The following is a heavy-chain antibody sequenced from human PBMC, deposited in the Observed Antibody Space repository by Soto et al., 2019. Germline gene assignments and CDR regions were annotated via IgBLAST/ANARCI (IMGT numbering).Heavy chain of an antibody. CDR2: IIPIFGTA. CDR1: GGTFSSYA. V-gene: IGHV1-69*13. Sequence: GASVKVSCKASGGTFSSYAISWVRQAPGQGLEWVGGIIPIFGTANYAQKFQGRVTITADESTSTAYMELSSLRSEDTAVYYCARGLLSHSDSSGSIDYWGQGTLVTVSS. J-gene: IGHJ4*02. CDR3: ARGLLSHSDSSGSIDY. D-gene: IGHD3-22*01.